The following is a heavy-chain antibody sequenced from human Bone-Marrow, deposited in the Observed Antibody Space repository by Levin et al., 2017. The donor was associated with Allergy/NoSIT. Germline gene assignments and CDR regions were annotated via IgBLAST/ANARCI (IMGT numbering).Heavy chain of an antibody. CDR3: ARDRYCSSTSCLPGIAAAGTEDYYYYYGMDV. Sequence: SCAASGFTISSNYMSWVRQAPGKGLEWVSVIYSGGSTYYADSVKGRFTISRDNSKNTLYLQMNSLRAEDTAVYYCARDRYCSSTSCLPGIAAAGTEDYYYYYGMDVWGQGTTVTVSS. CDR2: IYSGGST. J-gene: IGHJ6*02. CDR1: GFTISSNY. D-gene: IGHD2-2*01. V-gene: IGHV3-53*01.